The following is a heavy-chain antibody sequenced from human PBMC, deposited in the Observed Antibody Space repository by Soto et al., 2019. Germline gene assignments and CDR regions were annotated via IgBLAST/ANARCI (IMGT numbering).Heavy chain of an antibody. Sequence: SLSLSCAGSGVPFGDSAMHWVRQAPGKGLEWVSGISWNSGSIGYADSVKGRFTISRDNAKNSLYLQMNSLRAEDTALYYCAKDIRKLWYYYYMDVWGKGTTVTVS. J-gene: IGHJ6*03. CDR2: ISWNSGSI. D-gene: IGHD3-10*01. V-gene: IGHV3-9*01. CDR1: GVPFGDSA. CDR3: AKDIRKLWYYYYMDV.